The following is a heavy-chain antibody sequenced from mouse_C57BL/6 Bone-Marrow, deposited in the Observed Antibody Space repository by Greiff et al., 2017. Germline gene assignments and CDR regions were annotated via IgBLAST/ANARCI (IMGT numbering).Heavy chain of an antibody. CDR3: AKSITTVVATDY. CDR1: GYSFTGYF. CDR2: INPYNGDT. V-gene: IGHV1-20*01. J-gene: IGHJ2*01. D-gene: IGHD1-1*01. Sequence: EVKLVESGPELVKPGDSVKISCKASGYSFTGYFMNWVMQSHGKSLEWIGRINPYNGDTFYNQKFKGKATLTVDKSSSTAHMELRSLTSEDSAVYYCAKSITTVVATDYWGQGTTRTVSS.